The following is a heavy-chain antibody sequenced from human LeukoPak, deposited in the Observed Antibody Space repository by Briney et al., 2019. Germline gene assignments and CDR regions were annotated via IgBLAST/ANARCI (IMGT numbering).Heavy chain of an antibody. V-gene: IGHV4-34*01. CDR3: ARHAAYSNSWIYDY. D-gene: IGHD6-13*01. Sequence: SETLSLTCAVYGGSFSGYYWSWIRQPPGKGLEWIGEINHSGSTNYNPSLKSRVTISVDTSKNQFSLKLSSVTAADTAVYYCARHAAYSNSWIYDYWGQGTLVTVSS. CDR1: GGSFSGYY. CDR2: INHSGST. J-gene: IGHJ4*02.